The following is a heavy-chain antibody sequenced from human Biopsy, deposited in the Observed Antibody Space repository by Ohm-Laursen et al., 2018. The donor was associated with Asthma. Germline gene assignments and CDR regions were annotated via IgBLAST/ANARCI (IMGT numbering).Heavy chain of an antibody. V-gene: IGHV3-30*18. CDR1: GFSFSNFG. CDR2: ILFDGSNE. D-gene: IGHD1-26*01. Sequence: SLRLSCAAPGFSFSNFGMHWVRQAPGKGLEWVAVILFDGSNEDYADSVKGRFTISRDNSKNTLFLEMNSLRPEDTAVYYCAKELFPGWELRRGPDSWGQGTLVTVSS. J-gene: IGHJ4*02. CDR3: AKELFPGWELRRGPDS.